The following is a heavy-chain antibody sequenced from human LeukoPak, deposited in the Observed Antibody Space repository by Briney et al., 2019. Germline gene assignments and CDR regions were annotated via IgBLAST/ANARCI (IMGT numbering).Heavy chain of an antibody. CDR2: ITSGTTYI. CDR1: GFTFSDYK. V-gene: IGHV3-21*01. J-gene: IGHJ4*02. D-gene: IGHD6-13*01. CDR3: AKAEGIAAAGPEANYYFDY. Sequence: GGSLRLSCAASGFTFSDYKMNWVRQSPEKGLEWVSSITSGTTYIYYADSVRGRFTLSRDNAKSSLYLQMNSLRAEDTAVYYCAKAEGIAAAGPEANYYFDYWGQGTLVTVSS.